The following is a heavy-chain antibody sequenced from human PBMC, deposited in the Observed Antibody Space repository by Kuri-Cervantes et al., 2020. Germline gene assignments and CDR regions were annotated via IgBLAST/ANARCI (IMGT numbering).Heavy chain of an antibody. CDR3: ARLRAVAGTFSATYWFDP. CDR1: GFSISTYSWY. J-gene: IGHJ5*02. V-gene: IGHV4-59*08. CDR2: ISYNGKNI. Sequence: SETLSLTCSVSGFSISTYSWYWSWIRQPPGKGLEWIAYISYNGKNIKYNASLKSRVTISVDTSKNQFSLKLNSVTAADTAVYYCARLRAVAGTFSATYWFDPWGQGTLVTVSS. D-gene: IGHD6-19*01.